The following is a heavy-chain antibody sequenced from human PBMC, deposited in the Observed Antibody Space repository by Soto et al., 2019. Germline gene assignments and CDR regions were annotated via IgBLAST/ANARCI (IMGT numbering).Heavy chain of an antibody. J-gene: IGHJ6*02. CDR2: IYPGDSDT. CDR1: GYSFTTYW. V-gene: IGHV5-51*01. Sequence: GESLKISRKGSGYSFTTYWIDWVRQMPGKGLEWMGSIYPGDSDTRYSPSFQGQVTLSADKSISTAYLQWSSLKASDTAMYYCARPANNSFYAMDVWGQGTTVTGS. CDR3: ARPANNSFYAMDV.